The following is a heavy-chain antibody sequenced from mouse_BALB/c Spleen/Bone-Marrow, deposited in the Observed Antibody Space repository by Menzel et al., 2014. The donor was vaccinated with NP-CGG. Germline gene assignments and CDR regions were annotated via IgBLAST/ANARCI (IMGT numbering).Heavy chain of an antibody. D-gene: IGHD2-10*01. CDR2: ISSGGSYT. CDR1: GFTFSSYG. V-gene: IGHV5-6*01. Sequence: EVKLVESGGDLVKPGGSLKLSCAASGFTFSSYGMSWVRQTPDKRLEWVATISSGGSYTYYPDSVKGRFTISRDNAKNTLYLQMSSQKSEDTAMYYCARGGGAYYGNYWFAYWGQGTLVTVSA. J-gene: IGHJ3*01. CDR3: ARGGGAYYGNYWFAY.